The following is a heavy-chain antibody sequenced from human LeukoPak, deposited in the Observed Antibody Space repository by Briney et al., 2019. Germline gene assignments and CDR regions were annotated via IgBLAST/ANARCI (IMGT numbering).Heavy chain of an antibody. CDR3: ARRAPSQIFGVVIMYFDY. D-gene: IGHD3-3*01. Sequence: ASVKVSCKASGGTFSSYAISWVRQAPGQGLEWMGWINPNSGGTNYAQKFQGRVTMTRDTSISTAYMELSRLRSDDTAVYYCARRAPSQIFGVVIMYFDYWGQGTLVTVSS. CDR1: GGTFSSYA. CDR2: INPNSGGT. J-gene: IGHJ4*02. V-gene: IGHV1-2*02.